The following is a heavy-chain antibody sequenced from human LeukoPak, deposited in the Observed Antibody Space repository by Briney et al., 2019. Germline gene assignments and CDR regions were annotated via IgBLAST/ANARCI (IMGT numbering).Heavy chain of an antibody. J-gene: IGHJ5*02. CDR2: IDPNDSYT. V-gene: IGHV5-10-1*01. CDR3: ARHVGVVVATGFDP. CDR1: GYTFTTYS. D-gene: IGHD2-15*01. Sequence: PGESSKISCKGSGYTFTTYSISWVRQMPGKGLEWMGTIDPNDSYTNYRPSFQGHVTISADKSISTAYLQWSSLRASDTAMFYCARHVGVVVATGFDPWGKGTRVTLSS.